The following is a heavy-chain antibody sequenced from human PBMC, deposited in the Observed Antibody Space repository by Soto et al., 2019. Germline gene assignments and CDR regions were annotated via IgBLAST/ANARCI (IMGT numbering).Heavy chain of an antibody. CDR3: ARVRAVLRYFDWLPDY. V-gene: IGHV3-48*02. CDR2: ISSSSSTI. D-gene: IGHD3-9*01. Sequence: GGSLRLSCAASGFTFSSYSMNWVRQAPGKGLEWVSHISSSSSTIYYADSVKGRFTISRDNAKNSLYLQMNSLRDEDTAVYYCARVRAVLRYFDWLPDYWGQGTLVTVSS. J-gene: IGHJ4*02. CDR1: GFTFSSYS.